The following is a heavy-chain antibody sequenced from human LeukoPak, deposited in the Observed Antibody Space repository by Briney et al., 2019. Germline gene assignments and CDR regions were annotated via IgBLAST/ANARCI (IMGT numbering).Heavy chain of an antibody. J-gene: IGHJ6*03. D-gene: IGHD6-6*01. Sequence: PSETLSLTCTVSGGSISSYYWSWIRQPPGKGLEWIGYIYYSGSTNYNPSLKSRVTISVDTSKSQFSLKLSSVTAADTAVYYCARGGKAARIRYYYMDVWGKGTTVTVSS. CDR1: GGSISSYY. V-gene: IGHV4-59*12. CDR2: IYYSGST. CDR3: ARGGKAARIRYYYMDV.